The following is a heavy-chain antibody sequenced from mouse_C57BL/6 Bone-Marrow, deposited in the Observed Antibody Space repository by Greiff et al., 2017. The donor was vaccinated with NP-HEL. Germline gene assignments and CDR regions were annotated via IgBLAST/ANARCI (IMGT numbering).Heavy chain of an antibody. J-gene: IGHJ1*03. Sequence: QVQLQQSGAELVRPGASVTLSCKASGYTFTDYEMHWVKQTPVHGLEWIGAIDPETGGTAYNQKFKGKAILTADKSSSTAYMELRGLTSEDSAVYYCTRGMVTPTAHWYFDVWGTGTTVTVSS. V-gene: IGHV1-15*01. CDR2: IDPETGGT. CDR3: TRGMVTPTAHWYFDV. CDR1: GYTFTDYE. D-gene: IGHD2-2*01.